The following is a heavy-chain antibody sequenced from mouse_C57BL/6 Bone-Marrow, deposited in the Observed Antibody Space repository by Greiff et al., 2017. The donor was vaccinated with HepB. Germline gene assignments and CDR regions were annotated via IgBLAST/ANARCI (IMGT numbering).Heavy chain of an antibody. CDR2: IDPSDSYT. D-gene: IGHD1-1*01. J-gene: IGHJ3*01. CDR3: ARRDYYGSPFAY. V-gene: IGHV1-50*01. CDR1: GYTFTSYW. Sequence: QVQLKQPGAELVKPGASVKLSCKASGYTFTSYWMQWVKQRPGQGLEWIGEIDPSDSYTNYNQKFKGKATLTVDTSSSTAYMQLSSLTSEDSAVYYCARRDYYGSPFAYWGQGTLVTVSA.